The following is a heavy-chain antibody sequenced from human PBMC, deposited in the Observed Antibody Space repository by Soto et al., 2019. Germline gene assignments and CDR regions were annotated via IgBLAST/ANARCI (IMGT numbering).Heavy chain of an antibody. CDR1: GFTFSSYA. Sequence: HPGGSLRLSCAASGFTFSSYAMSWVRQAPGKGLEWVSAISGSGGSTYYADSVKGRFTISRDNSKNTLYLQMNSLRAEDTAVYYCAKEGRITMVRGGEEWFDPWGQGTLVTVSS. CDR3: AKEGRITMVRGGEEWFDP. CDR2: ISGSGGST. D-gene: IGHD3-10*01. V-gene: IGHV3-23*01. J-gene: IGHJ5*02.